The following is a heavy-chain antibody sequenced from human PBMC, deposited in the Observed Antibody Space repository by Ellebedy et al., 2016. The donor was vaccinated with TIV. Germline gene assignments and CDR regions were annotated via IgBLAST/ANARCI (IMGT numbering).Heavy chain of an antibody. D-gene: IGHD5/OR15-5a*01. J-gene: IGHJ4*02. CDR2: INPDSGGT. Sequence: AASVKVSCKASGYTFTGNYIHWARQAPGQGLEWMGWINPDSGGTTSAQRFQGRVTVTRDTSISTAFMELSRLTSDDTALYYCARIVYGSSGFDYWGQGTLVTVSS. V-gene: IGHV1-2*02. CDR1: GYTFTGNY. CDR3: ARIVYGSSGFDY.